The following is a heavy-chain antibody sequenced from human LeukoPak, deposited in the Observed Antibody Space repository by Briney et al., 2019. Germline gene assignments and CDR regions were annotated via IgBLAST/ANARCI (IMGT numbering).Heavy chain of an antibody. CDR2: IKQDGTET. CDR3: VKGFHGMDV. CDR1: GFTLSSYW. Sequence: PGGSLRLSCAASGFTLSSYWMNWVRQAPGKGLEWVANIKQDGTETYYVDSVKGRFTISRDNAKNSLYLQMSSLRAEDTAVYYCVKGFHGMDVWGQGTTVTVSS. V-gene: IGHV3-7*05. J-gene: IGHJ6*02.